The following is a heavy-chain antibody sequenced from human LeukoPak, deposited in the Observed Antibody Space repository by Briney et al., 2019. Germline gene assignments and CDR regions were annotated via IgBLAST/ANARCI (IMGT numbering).Heavy chain of an antibody. J-gene: IGHJ4*02. D-gene: IGHD3-9*01. Sequence: GGALRLSCAASGFTFSSYAMSWVRQAPGKGLEWDSAISGSGGSTYYADSVKGRFTSSRDNSKNTLYLQMNSLRAEDTAVYYCAKMSYYDILTGYYGTPNFDYWGQGTLVTVSS. CDR2: ISGSGGST. CDR1: GFTFSSYA. CDR3: AKMSYYDILTGYYGTPNFDY. V-gene: IGHV3-23*01.